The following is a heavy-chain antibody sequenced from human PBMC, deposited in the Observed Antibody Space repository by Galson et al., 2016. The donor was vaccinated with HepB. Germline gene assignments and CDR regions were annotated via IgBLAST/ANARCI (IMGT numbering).Heavy chain of an antibody. CDR2: IYDSGST. D-gene: IGHD3-3*01. V-gene: IGHV4-31*03. J-gene: IGHJ2*01. Sequence: LSLTCTVSGGSISSGDYYWSWIRQHPGKGLEWIGYIYDSGSTNYIPSLKSRVTISVDTSKNQFSLKLRSVTAADTAVYYCARSSRENDFWSGYHYWYFDLWGRGTPVTVSS. CDR1: GGSISSGDYY. CDR3: ARSSRENDFWSGYHYWYFDL.